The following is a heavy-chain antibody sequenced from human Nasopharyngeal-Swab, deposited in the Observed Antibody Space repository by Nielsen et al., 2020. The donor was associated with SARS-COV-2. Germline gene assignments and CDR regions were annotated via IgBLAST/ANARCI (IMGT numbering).Heavy chain of an antibody. J-gene: IGHJ6*02. CDR1: GYSFTSYW. CDR3: ARHWAASSSGHYYGMDV. CDR2: IHPGDSDT. V-gene: IGHV5-51*01. Sequence: GESLKISCQGSGYSFTSYWIGWVRQMPGKGLEWIGIIHPGDSDTRDSPSFQGQVTISADKSISTTYLQWYSLKASDTAMYYCARHWAASSSGHYYGMDVWGPGPPVPVSS. D-gene: IGHD6-6*01.